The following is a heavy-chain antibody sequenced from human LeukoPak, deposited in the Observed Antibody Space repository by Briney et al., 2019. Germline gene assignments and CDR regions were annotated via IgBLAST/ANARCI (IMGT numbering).Heavy chain of an antibody. V-gene: IGHV3-23*01. Sequence: PGGSLRLSCAASGFTFSSYAMSWVRQALGKGLEWVSAISGSGGSTYYADSVKGRFTISRNNSKNTLYLQMNSLRAEDTAVYYCAKGPHIVLMVYAMSDYWGQGTLVTVSS. D-gene: IGHD2-8*01. CDR1: GFTFSSYA. J-gene: IGHJ4*02. CDR3: AKGPHIVLMVYAMSDY. CDR2: ISGSGGST.